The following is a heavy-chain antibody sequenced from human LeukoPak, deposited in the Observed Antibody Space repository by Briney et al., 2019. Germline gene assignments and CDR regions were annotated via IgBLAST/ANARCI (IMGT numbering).Heavy chain of an antibody. V-gene: IGHV1-46*01. J-gene: IGHJ3*01. CDR3: ASDILTGADAFDF. Sequence: GASVKVSCKASGYTFTNYYIHWVRQAPGRGLEWMGIINPSGGSTTYAQNFQGRVSMTRDTFTTTVYMELRSLRSEDTAVYYCASDILTGADAFDFWGQGTMVTVSS. CDR1: GYTFTNYY. D-gene: IGHD3-9*01. CDR2: INPSGGST.